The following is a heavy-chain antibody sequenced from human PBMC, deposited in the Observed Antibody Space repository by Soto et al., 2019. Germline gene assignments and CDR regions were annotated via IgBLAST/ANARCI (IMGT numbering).Heavy chain of an antibody. V-gene: IGHV1-24*01. Sequence: ASVKVSCKVSGYTLTELSMHWVRQAPGKGLEWMGGFDPEDGETIYAQKFQGRVTMTEDTSTDTAYMELSSLRSGDTAVYYCATDRSYYGSGSYSYFDYWGQGTLVTVSS. CDR2: FDPEDGET. D-gene: IGHD3-10*01. CDR3: ATDRSYYGSGSYSYFDY. J-gene: IGHJ4*02. CDR1: GYTLTELS.